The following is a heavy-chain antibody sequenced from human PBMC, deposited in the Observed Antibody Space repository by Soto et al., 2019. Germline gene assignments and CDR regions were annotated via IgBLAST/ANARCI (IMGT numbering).Heavy chain of an antibody. D-gene: IGHD1-1*01. CDR1: GGSISSYY. CDR3: ARHGRWHDLDI. J-gene: IGHJ3*02. CDR2: IYYSGST. V-gene: IGHV4-59*08. Sequence: QVQLQESGPGLVKPSETLSLTCTVSGGSISSYYWSWIRQPPGKGLEWIGYIYYSGSTNHNPSLKSRVTISVDTSKNQFSLKLSSVTAADTAVYYCARHGRWHDLDIWGQGTMVTVSS.